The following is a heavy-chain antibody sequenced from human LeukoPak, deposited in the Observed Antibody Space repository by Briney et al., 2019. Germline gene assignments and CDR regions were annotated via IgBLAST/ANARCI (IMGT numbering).Heavy chain of an antibody. CDR3: ARARTNPGAFDI. J-gene: IGHJ3*02. CDR2: IIPIFGTA. CDR1: GGTFSSYA. V-gene: IGHV1-69*13. D-gene: IGHD1-14*01. Sequence: SVKVSCKASGGTFSSYAISWVRQAPGQGLEWMGGIIPIFGTANYAQKFQGRVTITADESTSTAYMELSSLRSEDTAVYYCARARTNPGAFDIWGQGTMVTVSS.